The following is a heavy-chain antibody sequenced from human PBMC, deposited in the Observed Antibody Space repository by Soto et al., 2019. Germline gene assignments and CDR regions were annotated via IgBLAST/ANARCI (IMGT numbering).Heavy chain of an antibody. CDR2: ISSSSSYI. CDR3: ARDDDGYSHFDY. J-gene: IGHJ4*02. CDR1: GFTFSSYS. D-gene: IGHD5-18*01. Sequence: PGGSLRLSCAASGFTFSSYSINWVRQAPGKGLEWVSSISSSSSYIYYADSVKGRFTISRDNAKNSLYLQMNSLRAEDTAVYYCARDDDGYSHFDYWGQGTLVTVSS. V-gene: IGHV3-21*01.